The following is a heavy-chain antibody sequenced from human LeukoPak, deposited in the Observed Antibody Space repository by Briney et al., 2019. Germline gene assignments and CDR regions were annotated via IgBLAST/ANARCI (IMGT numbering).Heavy chain of an antibody. CDR1: GFTFNSYA. CDR3: AKAAGISARFYFDS. V-gene: IGHV3-23*01. Sequence: GGSLRLSCAASGFTFNSYAMSWVRQAPGEGLEWVSSISGSGGRTFYADSVKGRFTISRDNSKNTLYLQMSSLRAEDTAVYYCAKAAGISARFYFDSWGQGTLVTVSS. J-gene: IGHJ4*02. D-gene: IGHD6-13*01. CDR2: ISGSGGRT.